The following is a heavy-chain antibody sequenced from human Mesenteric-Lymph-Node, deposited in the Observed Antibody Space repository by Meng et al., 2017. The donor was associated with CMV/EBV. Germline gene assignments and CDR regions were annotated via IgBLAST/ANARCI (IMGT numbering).Heavy chain of an antibody. CDR3: ARDDFGSGNFDV. CDR2: ISSGSDYI. Sequence: GGSLRLSCAASGFAFSRYSMSWVRQAPGKGLEWVSSISSGSDYIYYAASVRGRFTISRDNAQNSVFLQMNSLRADDTAAYYCARDDFGSGNFDVWGQGTTVTVSS. D-gene: IGHD3-10*01. J-gene: IGHJ3*01. CDR1: GFAFSRYS. V-gene: IGHV3-21*06.